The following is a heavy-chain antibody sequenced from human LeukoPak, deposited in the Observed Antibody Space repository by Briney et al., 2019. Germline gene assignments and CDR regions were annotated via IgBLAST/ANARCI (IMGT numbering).Heavy chain of an antibody. J-gene: IGHJ6*03. Sequence: GGSLRLSCAASGFPFRSYAMHWVRQAPGKGLEWVAVISYDGSNKYYADSVKGRFTISRDNAKNSVYLQMNSLRAEDTAVYYCTRVEETATTAAIIRKYSYYFYYMDVWGKGNTVTVSS. CDR2: ISYDGSNK. CDR3: TRVEETATTAAIIRKYSYYFYYMDV. D-gene: IGHD4-11*01. V-gene: IGHV3-30*12. CDR1: GFPFRSYA.